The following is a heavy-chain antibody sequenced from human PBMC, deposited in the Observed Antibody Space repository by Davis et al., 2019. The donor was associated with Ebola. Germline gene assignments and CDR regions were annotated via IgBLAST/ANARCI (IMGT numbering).Heavy chain of an antibody. CDR2: IYYSGIT. D-gene: IGHD3-22*01. CDR3: ARVSYYYDSSGYHMGGFDY. V-gene: IGHV4-30-4*02. CDR1: GGSISSGDYY. J-gene: IGHJ4*02. Sequence: MPSETLSLTCTVSGGSISSGDYYWSWIRQPPGKGLEWIGYIYYSGITYYSPSLKSRLTMSVDTSKRQFSLKLSSVTAADTAVYYCARVSYYYDSSGYHMGGFDYWGQGTLVTVSS.